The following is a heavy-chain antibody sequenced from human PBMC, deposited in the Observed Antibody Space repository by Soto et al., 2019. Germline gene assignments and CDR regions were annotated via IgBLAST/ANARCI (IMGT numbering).Heavy chain of an antibody. J-gene: IGHJ6*02. CDR1: GYTFTGYY. CDR3: ASEWGYGGRGYYYYGMDV. Sequence: GSVKVSCKASGYTFTGYYMHWVRQAPGQGLEWMGWINPNSGGTNYAQKFQGWVTMTRDTSISTAYMELSRLRSDGTAVYYCASEWGYGGRGYYYYGMDVWGQGTTVTVSS. V-gene: IGHV1-2*04. CDR2: INPNSGGT. D-gene: IGHD2-15*01.